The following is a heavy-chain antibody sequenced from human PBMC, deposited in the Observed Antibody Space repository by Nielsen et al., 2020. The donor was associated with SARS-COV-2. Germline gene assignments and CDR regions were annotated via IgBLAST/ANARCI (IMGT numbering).Heavy chain of an antibody. Sequence: GESLKISCAASGFTFSSYWMSWVRQAPGKGLEWVANIKQDGSEKYYVDSVKGRFTISRDNAKNSLYLQMNSLRAEDTAVYYCARDGGEDSSGYYYEGYFDYWGQGTLVTVSS. CDR3: ARDGGEDSSGYYYEGYFDY. V-gene: IGHV3-7*01. J-gene: IGHJ4*02. CDR2: IKQDGSEK. D-gene: IGHD3-22*01. CDR1: GFTFSSYW.